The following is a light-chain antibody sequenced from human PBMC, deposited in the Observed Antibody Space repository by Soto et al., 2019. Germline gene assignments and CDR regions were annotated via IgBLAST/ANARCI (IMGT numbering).Light chain of an antibody. Sequence: DIVMTQSPDSLAVSLGDRATINCRSSQSVLYSSNNRNYLAWYQQKLGHPPKLLIYWASTRKSGVPDRFSGSGSGTDFTLTISSLQAEDVAVYYCQQYYSAPYTFGQGTKLEIK. CDR1: QSVLYSSNNRNY. CDR2: WAS. CDR3: QQYYSAPYT. J-gene: IGKJ2*01. V-gene: IGKV4-1*01.